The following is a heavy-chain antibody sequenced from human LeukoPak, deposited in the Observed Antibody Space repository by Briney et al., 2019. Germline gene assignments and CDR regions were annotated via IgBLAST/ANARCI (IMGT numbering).Heavy chain of an antibody. Sequence: GGSLRLSCAASGFTFSSYWMSWVRQAPGKGLEWVANIKQDGSEKYDVDSVKGRFTISRDTAKNSLCLQKSRLRAEDTAVYYCAKFYDILTGYFDYWGQGTLVTVSS. D-gene: IGHD3-9*01. CDR1: GFTFSSYW. CDR2: IKQDGSEK. V-gene: IGHV3-7*05. CDR3: AKFYDILTGYFDY. J-gene: IGHJ4*02.